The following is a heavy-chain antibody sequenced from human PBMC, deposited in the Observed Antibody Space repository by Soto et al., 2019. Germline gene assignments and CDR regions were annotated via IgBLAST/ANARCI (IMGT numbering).Heavy chain of an antibody. Sequence: QVQLVESGGGVVQPGRSLRLSCAASGFTFSSDGMHWVRQAPGKGLEWVAIIWHDGSNEYYADSVKGRFTISRDNSKNTLYLQLNSLRAADTAVYYCAGDAGRSTGNYGMDVWGQGTTVTVSS. D-gene: IGHD2-2*01. J-gene: IGHJ6*02. CDR2: IWHDGSNE. CDR3: AGDAGRSTGNYGMDV. CDR1: GFTFSSDG. V-gene: IGHV3-33*01.